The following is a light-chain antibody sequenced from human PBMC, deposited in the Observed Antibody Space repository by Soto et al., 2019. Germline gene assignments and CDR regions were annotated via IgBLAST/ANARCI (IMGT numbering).Light chain of an antibody. CDR3: QSFDSSLSGSV. CDR1: NSNIGADYD. Sequence: QSVLTQPPSVSGAPGQRVTISCTGSNSNIGADYDVHWYQHLPGTAPKLLIYGNSNRPSGVPDRFSGSKSGPSASLAITGLQAEDEADYYCQSFDSSLSGSVFGGGTKLTVL. J-gene: IGLJ2*01. V-gene: IGLV1-40*01. CDR2: GNS.